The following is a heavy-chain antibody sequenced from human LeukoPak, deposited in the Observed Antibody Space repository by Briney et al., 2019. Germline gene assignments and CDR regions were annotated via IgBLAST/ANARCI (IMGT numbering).Heavy chain of an antibody. CDR1: IDSFSNYH. V-gene: IGHV4-34*01. CDR3: ARDGEMATIENYFDY. J-gene: IGHJ4*02. Sequence: SETLSLTCAVYIDSFSNYHWNWIRQTPAKGMEWIGEVNESGGTNISPSLRSRVILSVDTSKNQFSLKLSSVTAADTAVYYCARDGEMATIENYFDYWGQGALVTVSS. D-gene: IGHD5-24*01. CDR2: VNESGGT.